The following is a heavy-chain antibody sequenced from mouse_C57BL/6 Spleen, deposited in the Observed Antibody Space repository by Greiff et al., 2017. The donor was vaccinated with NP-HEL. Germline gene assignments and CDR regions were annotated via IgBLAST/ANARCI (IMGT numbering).Heavy chain of an antibody. J-gene: IGHJ2*01. V-gene: IGHV1-64*01. CDR2: IHPNSGST. CDR1: GYTFTSYW. Sequence: QVQLKESGAELVKPGASVKLSCKASGYTFTSYWMHWVKQRPGQGLEWIGMIHPNSGSTNYNEKFKSKATLTVDESSSTAYMQLSSLTSEDSAVYYCAYDYVYYFDYWGQGTTLTVSS. D-gene: IGHD2-4*01. CDR3: AYDYVYYFDY.